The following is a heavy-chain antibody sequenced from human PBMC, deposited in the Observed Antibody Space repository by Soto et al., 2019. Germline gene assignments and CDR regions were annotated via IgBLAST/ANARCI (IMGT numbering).Heavy chain of an antibody. Sequence: SETLSLTCTVSGGSISSGGYYWSWIRQHPGKGLEWIGYIYYSGCTYYNPSLKSRVTISVDTSKNQFSLKLSSVTAADTAVYYCARVSSSSRRDTYYFDYWGQGTLVTVSS. D-gene: IGHD6-6*01. J-gene: IGHJ4*02. V-gene: IGHV4-31*03. CDR2: IYYSGCT. CDR1: GGSISSGGYY. CDR3: ARVSSSSRRDTYYFDY.